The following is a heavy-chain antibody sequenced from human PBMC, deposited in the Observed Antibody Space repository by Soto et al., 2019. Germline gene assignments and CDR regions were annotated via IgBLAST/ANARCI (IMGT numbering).Heavy chain of an antibody. CDR3: ARHSQFYCSGGSCSGSMDV. V-gene: IGHV1-46*01. D-gene: IGHD2-15*01. CDR2: INPSGGGT. J-gene: IGHJ6*02. Sequence: QVQLVQSGAEVKKPGASVKVSCEASGYSFISHHMLWVRQAPGQGLEWMGIINPSGGGTRYAQKCQDSVTMTRDTSTSTIYMQLTGLRSEDTAVYYCARHSQFYCSGGSCSGSMDVWGQGTTVTVSS. CDR1: GYSFISHH.